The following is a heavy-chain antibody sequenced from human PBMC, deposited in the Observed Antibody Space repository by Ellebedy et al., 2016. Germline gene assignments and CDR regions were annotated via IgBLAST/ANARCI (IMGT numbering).Heavy chain of an antibody. J-gene: IGHJ4*02. CDR3: ARRGGTDYGDY. CDR1: GYTFTGYG. CDR2: IATDSHNA. Sequence: ASVKVSXXTSGYTFTGYGISWVRQAPGQGLEWMGWIATDSHNAEYPQKFQGRVTLTTDTSTRTAYMELRRLRSDDTVIYYCARRGGTDYGDYWGQGTLVTVSS. D-gene: IGHD3-16*01. V-gene: IGHV1-18*04.